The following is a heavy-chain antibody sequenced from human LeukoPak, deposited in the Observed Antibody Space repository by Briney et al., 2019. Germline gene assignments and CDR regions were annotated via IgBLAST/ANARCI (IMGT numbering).Heavy chain of an antibody. CDR1: GYTFTSYY. CDR2: INPSGGST. J-gene: IGHJ1*01. CDR3: ARVGVSGRIAAAGTHFQH. V-gene: IGHV1-46*01. D-gene: IGHD6-13*01. Sequence: GASVKVSCKASGYTFTSYYMHWVRQPPGQGLEWMGIINPSGGSTSYARKFQGRVTMTRDTSTSTVYMELSSLRSEDTAVYYCARVGVSGRIAAAGTHFQHWGQGTLVTVSS.